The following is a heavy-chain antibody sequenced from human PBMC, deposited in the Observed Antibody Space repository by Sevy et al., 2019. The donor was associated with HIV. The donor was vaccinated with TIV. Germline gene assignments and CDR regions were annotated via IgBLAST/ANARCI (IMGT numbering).Heavy chain of an antibody. V-gene: IGHV3-30-3*01. CDR2: ISYDRSNK. Sequence: GGSLRLSCAASGFTFSSYAMHGVRQAPGKGLEWVAVISYDRSNKYYADSVKGRFTISRDNSKNTLYLQMDGLRAEDTALYYCARDDEPDYYYFDMDVWGQGTTVTVSS. CDR1: GFTFSSYA. J-gene: IGHJ6*02. CDR3: ARDDEPDYYYFDMDV.